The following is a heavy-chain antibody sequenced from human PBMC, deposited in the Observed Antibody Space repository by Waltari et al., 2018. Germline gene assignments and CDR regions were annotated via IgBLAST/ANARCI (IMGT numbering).Heavy chain of an antibody. CDR3: AKDLASFYVTWFEP. CDR2: ISGDGADT. D-gene: IGHD3-16*01. Sequence: EVQLLESGGGLVQPGGALILSCAASGFSFSDYAMNWVRQAPVKWLEWVAGISGDGADTFSSDSVKGLCAISRDHAKKTLSLEMNSLRAEDTATYYCAKDLASFYVTWFEPWGQGTRVTVSS. J-gene: IGHJ5*02. CDR1: GFSFSDYA. V-gene: IGHV3-23*01.